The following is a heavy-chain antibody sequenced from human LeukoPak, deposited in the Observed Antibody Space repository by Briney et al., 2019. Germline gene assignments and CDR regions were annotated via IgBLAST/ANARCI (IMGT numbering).Heavy chain of an antibody. Sequence: SVTLSLTCTVSGGSISSGSYYWSWIRQPAGKGLEWIGRIYTSGSTNYNPSLKSRVTISVDTSKNQFSLKLSSVTAADTAVYYCARDRSSSSYYYHGMDVWGQGTTVTVSS. CDR2: IYTSGST. D-gene: IGHD6-6*01. CDR1: GGSISSGSYY. V-gene: IGHV4-61*02. CDR3: ARDRSSSSYYYHGMDV. J-gene: IGHJ6*02.